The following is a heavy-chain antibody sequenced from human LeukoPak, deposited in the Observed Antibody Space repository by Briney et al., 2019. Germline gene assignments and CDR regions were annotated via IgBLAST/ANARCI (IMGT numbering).Heavy chain of an antibody. CDR1: GFTFRDYN. J-gene: IGHJ4*02. D-gene: IGHD6-19*01. V-gene: IGHV3-21*01. Sequence: GGSLRLSCAASGFTFRDYNMNWVRQAPGKGLEWVSPITSRSTYIYYADSVRGRFTVSRDNAKNSLYLQMNSLRAEDTAVYYCARDGSPNIAVFLDSWGQGTLVTVSP. CDR2: ITSRSTYI. CDR3: ARDGSPNIAVFLDS.